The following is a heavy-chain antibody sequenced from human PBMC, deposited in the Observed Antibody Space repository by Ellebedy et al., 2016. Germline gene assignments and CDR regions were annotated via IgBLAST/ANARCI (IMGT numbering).Heavy chain of an antibody. V-gene: IGHV3-53*01. CDR3: ARGGGVATIEEGIFFDY. CDR1: GFTVSSNY. Sequence: GGSLRLSCAASGFTVSSNYMSWVRQAPGKGLEWVSVIYSGGSTYYADSVKGRFTISRDNSKNTLYLQMNSLRAEDTAVYYCARGGGVATIEEGIFFDYWGQGTLVTVSS. D-gene: IGHD5-12*01. CDR2: IYSGGST. J-gene: IGHJ4*02.